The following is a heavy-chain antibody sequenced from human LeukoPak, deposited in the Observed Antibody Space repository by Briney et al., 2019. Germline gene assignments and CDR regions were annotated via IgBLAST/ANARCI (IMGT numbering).Heavy chain of an antibody. J-gene: IGHJ4*02. Sequence: SETLSLTCTVSGGSISSSSYYWGWIRQPPGKGLEWIGSIYYSGNTYYNASVKSQVSMSIDTAKNPFSLRLTSVTAADTAVYYCARQTGSGLFILLGGQGTLVTVSS. CDR3: ARQTGSGLFILL. V-gene: IGHV4-39*01. CDR1: GGSISSSSYY. CDR2: IYYSGNT. D-gene: IGHD3/OR15-3a*01.